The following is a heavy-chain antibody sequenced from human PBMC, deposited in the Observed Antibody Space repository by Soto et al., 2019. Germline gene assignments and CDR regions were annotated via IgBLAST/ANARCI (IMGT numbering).Heavy chain of an antibody. D-gene: IGHD3-10*01. CDR3: ASFGPYNYVARSDYNPYEVDS. V-gene: IGHV4-30-2*01. Sequence: QLQLQESGSGLVKPSDTLSLTCAVSGGSITSGRNSWTWIRQPPGKGLEWIGSISHSGNTDYRSSIKSRITISLDSSNNQVSLNLSAATAADTAVYYCASFGPYNYVARSDYNPYEVDSWGQGTLVTVSS. CDR2: ISHSGNT. J-gene: IGHJ4*02. CDR1: GGSITSGRNS.